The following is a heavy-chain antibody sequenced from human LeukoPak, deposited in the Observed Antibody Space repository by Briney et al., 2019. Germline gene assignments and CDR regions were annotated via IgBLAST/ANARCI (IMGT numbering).Heavy chain of an antibody. J-gene: IGHJ4*02. Sequence: GGSLRLSCAASGFTFSSYWVHWVRQAPGEGLVWVSRIKSDGSVTWYADSVRGRFTISRDNAKNMLYLQMNSLRDEDTAVYFCARDHDAVGTTIDHWGQGTLVTVSS. V-gene: IGHV3-74*01. D-gene: IGHD1-14*01. CDR2: IKSDGSVT. CDR1: GFTFSSYW. CDR3: ARDHDAVGTTIDH.